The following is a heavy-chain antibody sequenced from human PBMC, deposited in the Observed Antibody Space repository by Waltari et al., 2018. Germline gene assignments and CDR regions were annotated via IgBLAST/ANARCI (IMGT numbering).Heavy chain of an antibody. J-gene: IGHJ4*02. CDR3: ARGDYLPSGNY. V-gene: IGHV4-59*11. Sequence: QVQLQESGPGLVKPSETLSLTCTVSGGSISSHYWSWIRQPPGKGLEWIGYIYYSGSTNYNPSLKSRVTISVDTSKNQFSLKLSSVTAADTAVYYCARGDYLPSGNYWGQGTLVTVSS. CDR2: IYYSGST. CDR1: GGSISSHY. D-gene: IGHD4-17*01.